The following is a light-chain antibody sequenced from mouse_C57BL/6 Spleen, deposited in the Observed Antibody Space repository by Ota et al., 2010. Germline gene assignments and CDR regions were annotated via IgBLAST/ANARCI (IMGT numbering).Light chain of an antibody. V-gene: IGKV6-15*01. CDR2: SAS. CDR1: QNVGTN. J-gene: IGKJ4*01. Sequence: SVGDRVSVTCKASQNVGTNVAWYQQKPGQSPKALIYSASYRYSGVPDRFTGSGSGTDFTLTISNVQSEDLAEYFCQQYNSYPFTFGSGTKLEIK. CDR3: QQYNSYPFT.